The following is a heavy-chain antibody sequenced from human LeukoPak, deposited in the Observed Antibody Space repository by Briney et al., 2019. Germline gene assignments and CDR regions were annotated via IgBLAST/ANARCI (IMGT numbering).Heavy chain of an antibody. CDR2: INPKSGGT. Sequence: ASVKVSCKASGYTFTGYYMHWVRQAPGQGLEWMGWINPKSGGTNYAQKIQGRVTLTRETSISTAYTDRTWVRDDDAAIYYCARAGGDSDFCMANGYDFWGQGTMVTVSS. V-gene: IGHV1-2*02. J-gene: IGHJ3*01. D-gene: IGHD3-3*01. CDR1: GYTFTGYY. CDR3: ARAGGDSDFCMANGYDF.